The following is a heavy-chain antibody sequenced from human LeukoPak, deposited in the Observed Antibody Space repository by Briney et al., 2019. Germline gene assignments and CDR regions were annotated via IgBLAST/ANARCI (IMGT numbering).Heavy chain of an antibody. CDR3: ARDKSKWELLPDY. CDR2: ISGSGGST. D-gene: IGHD1-26*01. V-gene: IGHV3-23*01. CDR1: GFTFSSYA. Sequence: GGSLRLSCAASGFTFSSYAMSWVRQAPGKGLEWVSAISGSGGSTYYADSVKGRFTISRDNSKNTLYLQMNSLRAEDTAVYYCARDKSKWELLPDYWGQGTLVTVSS. J-gene: IGHJ4*02.